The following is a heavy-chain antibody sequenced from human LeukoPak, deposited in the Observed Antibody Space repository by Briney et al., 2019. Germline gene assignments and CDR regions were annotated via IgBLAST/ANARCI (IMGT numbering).Heavy chain of an antibody. CDR1: GYTFTGYY. CDR3: AREQNYDSSGYYYDFGD. D-gene: IGHD3-22*01. CDR2: INPNSGGT. Sequence: GASVKVSCKASGYTFTGYYMHWVRQAPGQGLEWMGWINPNSGGTNYAQKFQGRVTMTRDTSISTAYMELSRLRSDDTAVYYCAREQNYDSSGYYYDFGDWGRGTLVTVSS. J-gene: IGHJ4*02. V-gene: IGHV1-2*02.